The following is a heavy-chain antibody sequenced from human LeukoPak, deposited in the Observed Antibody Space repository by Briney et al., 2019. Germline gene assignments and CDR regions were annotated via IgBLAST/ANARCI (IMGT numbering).Heavy chain of an antibody. CDR1: GFTFSSYS. V-gene: IGHV3-21*04. CDR2: ISSSSSYK. CDR3: ARSYDISPIDY. J-gene: IGHJ4*02. Sequence: GGSLRLSCAASGFTFSSYSMNWVRQAPGKGLEWVSSISSSSSYKYYADSVMGRFTISRDNAKNSLYLQMNSLRAEDTAVYYCARSYDISPIDYWGQGTLVTVSS. D-gene: IGHD3-9*01.